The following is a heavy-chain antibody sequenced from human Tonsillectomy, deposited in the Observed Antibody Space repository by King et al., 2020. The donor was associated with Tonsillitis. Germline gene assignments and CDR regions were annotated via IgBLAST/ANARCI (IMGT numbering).Heavy chain of an antibody. V-gene: IGHV4-31*03. CDR3: GGATDNLGGFDI. CDR1: GVAITSGGYY. CDR2: IYYGGNT. D-gene: IGHD3-3*01. J-gene: IGHJ3*02. Sequence: VQLQESGPGLVKPSQTLSLTCTVSGVAITSGGYYWSWIRQYPGKGLEWIGYIYYGGNTYYNPSLKSRVIISGVASKNQFSLKVNSVTSADTALYYCGGATDNLGGFDIWGLGTMVAVSS.